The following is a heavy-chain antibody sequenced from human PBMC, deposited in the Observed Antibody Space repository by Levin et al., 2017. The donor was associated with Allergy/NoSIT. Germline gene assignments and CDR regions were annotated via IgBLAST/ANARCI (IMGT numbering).Heavy chain of an antibody. CDR3: ARYVRQNPPSTFDS. V-gene: IGHV4-4*02. CDR2: VYHSGTT. CDR1: DDSVSSFNW. J-gene: IGHJ4*02. D-gene: IGHD2/OR15-2a*01. Sequence: SETLSLNCTVSDDSVSSFNWWSWLRLPPGEGLEWIGNVYHSGTTTYNPSLKSRVTISIDTSNNLFTLTLHSVTAAAPAICYGARYVRQNPPSTFDSGGQGTLVTVSS.